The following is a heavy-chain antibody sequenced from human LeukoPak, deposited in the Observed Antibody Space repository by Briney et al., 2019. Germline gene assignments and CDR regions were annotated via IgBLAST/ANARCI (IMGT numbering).Heavy chain of an antibody. D-gene: IGHD6-13*01. CDR1: GYSFTSYW. CDR2: IYPGDPDT. J-gene: IGHJ5*01. Sequence: GESLKISCKGSGYSFTSYWIGWVRQMPGKGLEWMGIIYPGDPDTRYSPSFQGQVTISADKSISTAYLQWSSLKASDTAMYYCARLGQRSSWYNWFDSWGQGTLVTVSS. CDR3: ARLGQRSSWYNWFDS. V-gene: IGHV5-51*01.